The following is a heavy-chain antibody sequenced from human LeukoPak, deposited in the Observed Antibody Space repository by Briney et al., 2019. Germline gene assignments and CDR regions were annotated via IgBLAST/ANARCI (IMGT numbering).Heavy chain of an antibody. CDR1: GFTVSNKY. CDR2: IYSGGST. J-gene: IGHJ3*02. Sequence: PGGSLRLSCAASGFTVSNKYMSWVLQAPGRGLEWVSVIYSGGSTYYADSVKGRFSISRDKSKNTLYLQMNSLRAEDTALYYCAREMYCSGGSCYGDAFDTWGQGTMVTVSS. D-gene: IGHD2-15*01. CDR3: AREMYCSGGSCYGDAFDT. V-gene: IGHV3-66*01.